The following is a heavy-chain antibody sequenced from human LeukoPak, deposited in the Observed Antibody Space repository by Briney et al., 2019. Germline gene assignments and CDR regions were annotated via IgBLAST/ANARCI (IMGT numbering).Heavy chain of an antibody. D-gene: IGHD3-3*01. CDR3: TRATLNYFGVVTPAY. V-gene: IGHV3-49*03. J-gene: IGHJ4*02. Sequence: GGSLRLSCAASGFTFSSYAMSWFRQAPGTGLEWVGFIRSKAYGGTTEYAASVKGRFTISRDDSKSIAYLQMNSLKTEDTAVYYCTRATLNYFGVVTPAYWGQGTLVTVSS. CDR1: GFTFSSYA. CDR2: IRSKAYGGTT.